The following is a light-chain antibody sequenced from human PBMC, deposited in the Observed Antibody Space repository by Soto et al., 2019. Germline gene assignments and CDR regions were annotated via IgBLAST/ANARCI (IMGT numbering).Light chain of an antibody. CDR3: AAWDDSLNGYV. CDR1: SSNIGSNT. CDR2: SNN. V-gene: IGLV1-44*01. J-gene: IGLJ1*01. Sequence: QPVMTQPPSASGTPGQRVTISCSGSSSNIGSNTVNWYQQLPGTAPKLLIYSNNQRPSGVPDRFSGSKSGTSASLAISGLHSEDEADYYCAAWDDSLNGYVFGTGTKLTVL.